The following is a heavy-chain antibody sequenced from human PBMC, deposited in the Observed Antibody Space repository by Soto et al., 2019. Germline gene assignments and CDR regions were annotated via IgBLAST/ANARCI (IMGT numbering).Heavy chain of an antibody. Sequence: SVKVSCKASGGTFSSYAISWVRQAPGQGLEWMGGIIPIFGTANYAQKFQGRVTITADKSTSTAYMELSSLRSEDTAVYYCARTRYIVVVPAKPTSPSQVIPVARTSPPHYYYAMEVWGQGTTVTVS. J-gene: IGHJ6*02. V-gene: IGHV1-69*06. CDR1: GGTFSSYA. CDR2: IIPIFGTA. CDR3: ARTRYIVVVPAKPTSPSQVIPVARTSPPHYYYAMEV. D-gene: IGHD2-2*01.